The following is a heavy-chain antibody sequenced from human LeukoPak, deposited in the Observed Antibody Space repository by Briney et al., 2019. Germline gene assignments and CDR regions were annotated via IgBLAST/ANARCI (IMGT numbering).Heavy chain of an antibody. V-gene: IGHV3-30*02. D-gene: IGHD5-18*01. CDR3: AKHRGYSYGYGTSFDY. Sequence: GGSLRLSCAASGFTFSSYGMHWVRQAPGKGLEWVAFIRYDGSNKYYADSVKGRFTISRDNSKNTLYLQMNSLRAEDTAVYYCAKHRGYSYGYGTSFDYWGQGTLVTVSS. J-gene: IGHJ4*02. CDR1: GFTFSSYG. CDR2: IRYDGSNK.